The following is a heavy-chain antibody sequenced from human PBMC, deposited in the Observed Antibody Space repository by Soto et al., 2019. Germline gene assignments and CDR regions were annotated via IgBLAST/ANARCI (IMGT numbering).Heavy chain of an antibody. Sequence: GGSLRLSCAASGFTFSDYYMSWIRQAPGKGLEYISYISSSSGSTNYADSVKGRFTISRDNAKNPLYLQMSSLRAEDTAVYYCAIDRGGYDRLYYYHGMDVWGQGTTVTVSS. V-gene: IGHV3-11*06. CDR1: GFTFSDYY. D-gene: IGHD5-12*01. CDR2: ISSSSGST. CDR3: AIDRGGYDRLYYYHGMDV. J-gene: IGHJ6*02.